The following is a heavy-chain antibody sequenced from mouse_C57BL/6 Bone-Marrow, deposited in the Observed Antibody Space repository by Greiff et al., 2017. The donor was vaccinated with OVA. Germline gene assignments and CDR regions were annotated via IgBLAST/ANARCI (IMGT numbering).Heavy chain of an antibody. J-gene: IGHJ1*03. CDR2: IDPSDSET. CDR3: ARRGDYGSSWDWYFDV. Sequence: QVQLQQPGAELVRPGSSVKLSCKDSGYTFTSYWMHWVKQRPIQGLEWIGNIDPSDSETHYNQKFKDKATLTVDKSSSTAYMQLSSLTSEDSAVYYCARRGDYGSSWDWYFDVWGTGTTVTVSS. V-gene: IGHV1-52*01. D-gene: IGHD1-1*01. CDR1: GYTFTSYW.